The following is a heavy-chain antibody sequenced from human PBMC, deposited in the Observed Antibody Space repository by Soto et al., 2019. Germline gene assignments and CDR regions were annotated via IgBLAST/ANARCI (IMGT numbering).Heavy chain of an antibody. CDR1: GFTFTSYA. J-gene: IGHJ4*02. V-gene: IGHV3-23*01. CDR3: ARDRATFDY. D-gene: IGHD1-26*01. CDR2: ISGSGSNT. Sequence: GGSLRLSCAASGFTFTSYAMSWVRLTPGKGLEWVSAISGSGSNTFYADSVRGRFTISRDNSKNTVFLQMNNLRAEDMAVYFCARDRATFDYWGQGTRVTVSS.